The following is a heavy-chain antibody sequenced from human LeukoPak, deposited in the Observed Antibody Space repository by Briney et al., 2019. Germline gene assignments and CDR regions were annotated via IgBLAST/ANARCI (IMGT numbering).Heavy chain of an antibody. V-gene: IGHV5-51*01. J-gene: IGHJ4*02. CDR3: ARIREMYYYDSSGYYYDY. CDR2: IYPGDSDT. CDR1: GYSFTSYW. D-gene: IGHD3-22*01. Sequence: GESLKISCKGSGYSFTSYWIGWVRQMPGKGLEWMGIIYPGDSDTRYSPSFQGQVTISADMSISTAYLQWSSLKASDTAMYYCARIREMYYYDSSGYYYDYWGQGTLVTVSS.